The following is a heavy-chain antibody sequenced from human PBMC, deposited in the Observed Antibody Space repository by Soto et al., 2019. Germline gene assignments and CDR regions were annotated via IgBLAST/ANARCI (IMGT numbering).Heavy chain of an antibody. Sequence: SETLSLTCAVYGGSFSGYDLSWIRPPPGKGLEWIGEINHSGSTNYNPSLKSRVTISVDTSKNQFSLRLSSVTAADTAVYYCARGRRDYGSGSYSRYFDYWGQGTLVTVSS. CDR1: GGSFSGYD. V-gene: IGHV4-34*01. J-gene: IGHJ4*02. CDR2: INHSGST. D-gene: IGHD3-10*01. CDR3: ARGRRDYGSGSYSRYFDY.